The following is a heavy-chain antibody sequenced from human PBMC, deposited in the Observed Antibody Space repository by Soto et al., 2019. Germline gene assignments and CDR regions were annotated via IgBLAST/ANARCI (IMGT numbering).Heavy chain of an antibody. V-gene: IGHV3-48*01. J-gene: IGHJ4*02. CDR2: ITSTSSTI. CDR3: ARDRYSSSTLFDY. D-gene: IGHD6-6*01. CDR1: GFTYSSYN. Sequence: GGSLRLSCAASGFTYSSYNMNWVRQAPGKGLEWVSYITSTSSTIYYADSVKGRLTISRDNSNNTLYLQMNSLRPEDTAVYYCARDRYSSSTLFDYWGQGTLVTVSS.